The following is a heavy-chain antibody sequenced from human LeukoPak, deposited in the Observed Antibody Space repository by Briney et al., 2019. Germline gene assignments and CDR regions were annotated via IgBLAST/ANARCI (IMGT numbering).Heavy chain of an antibody. V-gene: IGHV1-8*03. CDR1: GYTFTSYD. J-gene: IGHJ5*02. CDR2: MNPNSGNT. Sequence: ASVKVSCKASGYTFTSYDINWVRQATGQGLEWMGWMNPNSGNTGYAQKFQGRVTITRNTSISTAYMELSSLRPEDTAVYYCARRGCSSTSCYNNWFDPWGQGTLVTVSS. D-gene: IGHD2-2*02. CDR3: ARRGCSSTSCYNNWFDP.